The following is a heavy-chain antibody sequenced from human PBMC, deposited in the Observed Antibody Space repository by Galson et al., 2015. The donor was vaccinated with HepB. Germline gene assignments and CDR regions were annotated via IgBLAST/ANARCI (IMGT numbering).Heavy chain of an antibody. V-gene: IGHV3-74*01. CDR1: GFTFSHSS. J-gene: IGHJ4*02. CDR2: INPDGSST. Sequence: SLRLSCAASGFTFSHSSMHWVRQSPGQGLVWISRINPDGSSTSYADSVKGRFTISRDNARDTLHLQLNSPTDEDTALYFCVSTNWGAPYYWGQGTLVTVSS. CDR3: VSTNWGAPYY. D-gene: IGHD7-27*01.